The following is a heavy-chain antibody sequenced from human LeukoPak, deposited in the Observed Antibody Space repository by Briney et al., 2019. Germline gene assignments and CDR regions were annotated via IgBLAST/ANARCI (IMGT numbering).Heavy chain of an antibody. J-gene: IGHJ5*02. D-gene: IGHD6-13*01. CDR2: IIPIFGTA. CDR3: ATSGGPIAAGENWLDP. CDR1: GGTFSSYA. V-gene: IGHV1-69*01. Sequence: SVKVSCKASGGTFSSYAISWVRQAPGQGLEWMGGIIPIFGTANYAQKFQGRVTITADESTSTAYMELSSLRSEDTAVYYCATSGGPIAAGENWLDPWGQGTLVTVSS.